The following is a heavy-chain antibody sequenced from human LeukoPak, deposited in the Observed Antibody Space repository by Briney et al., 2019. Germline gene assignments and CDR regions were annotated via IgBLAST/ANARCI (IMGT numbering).Heavy chain of an antibody. CDR1: GGSFSGYY. J-gene: IGHJ4*02. CDR2: INHSGST. V-gene: IGHV4-34*01. Sequence: SDTLSLTCAVYGGSFSGYYWRWVPQSPGRGLEWLGAINHSGSTNYKPSRKSRLSISIDTSKNQFSLKLNSLTDADTAVYYCARDGGYCDGSSYYFDNWGQGTLVTVSS. CDR3: ARDGGYCDGSSYYFDN. D-gene: IGHD2-15*01.